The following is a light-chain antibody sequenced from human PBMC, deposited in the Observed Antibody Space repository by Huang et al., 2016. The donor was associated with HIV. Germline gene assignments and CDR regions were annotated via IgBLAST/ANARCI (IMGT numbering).Light chain of an antibody. CDR3: QKYDSVPRT. V-gene: IGKV1-27*01. J-gene: IGKJ1*01. CDR1: QAIKNY. Sequence: DIQMTQYPSSLSASVGDRVTLICRASQAIKNYLAWYQQKAGQFPKLLMYAASSFQSGVPSRVSGSGSGTDFTLSIISLQPEDVAIYYCQKYDSVPRTFGQGTKVDIK. CDR2: AAS.